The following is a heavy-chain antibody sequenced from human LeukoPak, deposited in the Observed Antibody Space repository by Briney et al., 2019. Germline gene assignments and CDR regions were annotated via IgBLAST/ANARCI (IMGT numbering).Heavy chain of an antibody. Sequence: EASVKVSCKASGYTFSSFYLHWVRQAPGQGLEWMGIITPNTGDTTYAPKFQDRLIMTRDRSTSTVYMELHSLRSEDTAVYYCARSRNYYRVYFDNWGQETLVPVSS. V-gene: IGHV1-46*01. J-gene: IGHJ4*02. CDR3: ARSRNYYRVYFDN. CDR2: ITPNTGDT. CDR1: GYTFSSFY. D-gene: IGHD3-10*01.